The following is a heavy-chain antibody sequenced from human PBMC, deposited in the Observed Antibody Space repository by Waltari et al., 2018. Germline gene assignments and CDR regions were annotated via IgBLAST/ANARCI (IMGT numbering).Heavy chain of an antibody. CDR1: GFTFDDYA. CDR3: AKDMTPSLYSSSPYFDY. V-gene: IGHV3-9*01. D-gene: IGHD6-6*01. Sequence: EVQLVESGGGLVQPGRSLRLSCAASGFTFDDYAMHWVRQAPGKGLEWVSGISWNSGSIGYADSVKGRFTISRDNAKNSLYLQMNSLRAEDTALYYCAKDMTPSLYSSSPYFDYWGQGTLVTVSS. CDR2: ISWNSGSI. J-gene: IGHJ4*02.